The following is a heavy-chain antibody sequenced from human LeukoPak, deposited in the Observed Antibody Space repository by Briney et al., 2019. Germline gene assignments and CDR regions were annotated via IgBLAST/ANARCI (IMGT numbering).Heavy chain of an antibody. J-gene: IGHJ4*02. CDR2: INPSGGST. V-gene: IGHV1-46*01. D-gene: IGHD3-10*01. CDR1: GYTFTSYY. Sequence: AASVKVSCKASGYTFTSYYMHWVRQAPGQGLAWMGIINPSGGSTSYAQKFQGRVTMTRDTSTSTVYMELSSLRSEDTAVYYCARDYYGSGSYAGTFDYWGQGTLVTVSS. CDR3: ARDYYGSGSYAGTFDY.